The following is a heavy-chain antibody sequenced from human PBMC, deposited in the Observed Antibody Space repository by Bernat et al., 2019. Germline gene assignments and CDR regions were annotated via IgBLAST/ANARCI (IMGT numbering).Heavy chain of an antibody. CDR1: GGSISSYY. V-gene: IGHV4-59*01. CDR3: ASLTMFGVDGYFDL. J-gene: IGHJ2*01. Sequence: QVQLQESGPGLVKPSETLSLTCTVSGGSISSYYWSWIRQPPGKGLEWIGYIYYSGSTNYNPSLKSRVTISVDTSKNQFSLKLSSVTAADTAVYYCASLTMFGVDGYFDLWGRGTLVTVSS. CDR2: IYYSGST. D-gene: IGHD3-3*01.